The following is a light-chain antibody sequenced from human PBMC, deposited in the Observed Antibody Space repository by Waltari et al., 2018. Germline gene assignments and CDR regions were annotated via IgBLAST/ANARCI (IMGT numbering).Light chain of an antibody. CDR2: KDT. V-gene: IGLV3-25*03. J-gene: IGLJ2*01. Sequence: SYGLTQPPSVSVSPGQTARINCSGDCLTTEYCYWYQQKPGRAPVVVIFKDTERPPGIPERFSGSGSGTTVTLTITGVQAEDEADYYCQSTDTIGTTVVFGGGTRLIAL. CDR3: QSTDTIGTTVV. CDR1: CLTTEY.